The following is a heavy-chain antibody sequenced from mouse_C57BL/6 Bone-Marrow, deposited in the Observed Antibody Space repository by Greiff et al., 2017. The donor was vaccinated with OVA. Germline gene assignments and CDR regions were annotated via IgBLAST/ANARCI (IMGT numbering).Heavy chain of an antibody. J-gene: IGHJ1*03. CDR1: GFTFSSYA. CDR2: ISDGGSYT. D-gene: IGHD2-12*01. CDR3: ASDGELLRYFDV. Sequence: EVKLVESGGGLVKPGGSLKLSCAASGFTFSSYAMSWVRQTPEKRLEWVATISDGGSYTYYPDNVKGRFTISRDNAKNNLYLQMRLLKSEDTAMYYCASDGELLRYFDVWGTGTTVTVSS. V-gene: IGHV5-4*03.